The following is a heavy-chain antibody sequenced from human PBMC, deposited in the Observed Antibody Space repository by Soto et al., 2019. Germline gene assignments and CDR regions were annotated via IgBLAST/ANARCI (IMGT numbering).Heavy chain of an antibody. CDR2: IYPGDSDT. CDR3: ASFMAAAGSLGWFDP. J-gene: IGHJ5*02. V-gene: IGHV5-51*01. D-gene: IGHD6-13*01. Sequence: GESLKISCKGSGYSFTSYWIGWVRQMPGKGLEWMGIIYPGDSDTRYSPSFQGQVTISADKSISTAYLQWSSLKASDTAMYYCASFMAAAGSLGWFDPWGQGTLVTVSS. CDR1: GYSFTSYW.